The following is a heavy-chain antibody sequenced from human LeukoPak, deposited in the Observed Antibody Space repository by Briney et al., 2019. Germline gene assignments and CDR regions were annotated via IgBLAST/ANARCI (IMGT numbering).Heavy chain of an antibody. V-gene: IGHV4-59*08. Sequence: PSETLSLTCTVSGGSISSYYWSWIRQPPGKGLEWIGYIYYSGSTNYNPSLKSRVTISVDTSKNQFSLKLSSVTAADTAVFYCARLYGSGSPDYWGQGTLVTVPS. CDR2: IYYSGST. CDR3: ARLYGSGSPDY. D-gene: IGHD3-10*01. CDR1: GGSISSYY. J-gene: IGHJ4*02.